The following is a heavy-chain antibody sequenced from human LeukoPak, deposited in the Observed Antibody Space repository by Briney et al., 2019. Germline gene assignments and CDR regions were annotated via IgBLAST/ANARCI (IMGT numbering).Heavy chain of an antibody. CDR3: AKDRDIVVVPEALGY. V-gene: IGHV3-30*18. Sequence: PGRSLRLSCAASGFTFSSYGMHWVRQAPGKGLERVAVISNDGSDKYYADSVKGRFTISRDNSKNTLDLQMNSLRVEDTAVYYCAKDRDIVVVPEALGYWGPGTLVTVSS. CDR1: GFTFSSYG. J-gene: IGHJ4*02. CDR2: ISNDGSDK. D-gene: IGHD2-2*01.